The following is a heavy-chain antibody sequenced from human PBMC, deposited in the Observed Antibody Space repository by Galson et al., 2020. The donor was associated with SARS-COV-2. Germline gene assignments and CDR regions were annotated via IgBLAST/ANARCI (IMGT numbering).Heavy chain of an antibody. Sequence: PGGSLRLSCAASGFTFSSYAMSWVRQAPGKGLEWVSGISGSGSSTYYADSLKGRFTISRDNSKNTLYLQMNSLRAEDTAVYYCAKHDFWSGYYKGTFDYWGQGTLVTVSS. CDR3: AKHDFWSGYYKGTFDY. CDR1: GFTFSSYA. J-gene: IGHJ4*02. D-gene: IGHD3-3*01. V-gene: IGHV3-23*01. CDR2: ISGSGSST.